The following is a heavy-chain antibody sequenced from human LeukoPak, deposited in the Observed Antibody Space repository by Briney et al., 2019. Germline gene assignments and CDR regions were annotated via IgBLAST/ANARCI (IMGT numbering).Heavy chain of an antibody. J-gene: IGHJ4*02. CDR2: ISYDGSNK. CDR3: AKDGDTLTGYYVHEYDY. Sequence: GGSLRLSCAASGFTFSSYGMHWVRQAPGKGLEWVALISYDGSNKYYADSVKGRFTISRDNSKNTLYLQMNSLRAEDTAVYYCAKDGDTLTGYYVHEYDYWGQGTLDTVSS. CDR1: GFTFSSYG. V-gene: IGHV3-30*18. D-gene: IGHD3-9*01.